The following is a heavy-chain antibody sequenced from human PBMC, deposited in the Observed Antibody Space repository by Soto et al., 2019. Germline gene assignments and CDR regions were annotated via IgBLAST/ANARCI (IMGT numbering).Heavy chain of an antibody. Sequence: GRFLRLSCAASGFTFSRYGMHWVRQAPGKGLEWVAVIWTDGSYEYYADSVMGRFTISRDNSKNTLYLQMNSLRAEDTAVYYCARAGHDSSGYYYGGLDYWGPGTLVTVSS. CDR2: IWTDGSYE. V-gene: IGHV3-33*01. CDR1: GFTFSRYG. J-gene: IGHJ4*02. D-gene: IGHD3-22*01. CDR3: ARAGHDSSGYYYGGLDY.